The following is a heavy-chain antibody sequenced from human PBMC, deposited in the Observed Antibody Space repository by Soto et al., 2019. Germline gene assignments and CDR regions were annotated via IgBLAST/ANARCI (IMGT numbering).Heavy chain of an antibody. CDR2: IYYSGST. CDR3: ARRRYYDSSGYYLGAFDI. V-gene: IGHV4-59*01. CDR1: GGSISSYY. J-gene: IGHJ3*02. D-gene: IGHD3-22*01. Sequence: PSETLSLTCTVSGGSISSYYWSWIRQPPGKGLEWIGYIYYSGSTNYNPSLKSRVTISVDTSKSQFSLKLSSVTAADTAVYYCARRRYYDSSGYYLGAFDIWGQGTMVTVSS.